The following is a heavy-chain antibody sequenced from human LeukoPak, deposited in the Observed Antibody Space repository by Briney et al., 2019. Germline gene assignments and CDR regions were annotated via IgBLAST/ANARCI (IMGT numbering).Heavy chain of an antibody. J-gene: IGHJ4*02. CDR3: ARDHSTDYSFDY. D-gene: IGHD4-4*01. CDR2: IWHDGSNK. Sequence: GGSLRLSCAASGFTFSSYGMHWVRQAPGKGLEWVAVIWHDGSNKYYADSVKGRFTISRDNSKNTLYLQMNSLRAEDTAVYYCARDHSTDYSFDYWGQGTLVTVSS. V-gene: IGHV3-33*01. CDR1: GFTFSSYG.